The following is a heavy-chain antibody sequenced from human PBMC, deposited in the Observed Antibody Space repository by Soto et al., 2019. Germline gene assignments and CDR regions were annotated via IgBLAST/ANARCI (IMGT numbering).Heavy chain of an antibody. V-gene: IGHV3-23*01. CDR2: ITGRGDTT. CDR1: GFPFGDHA. Sequence: GGSLRLSCAASGFPFGDHAMHWVRQAPGKGLEWVSAITGRGDTTYYADSVKGRFTVSRDNSKNTLFLQMMSLRAEDTAVYYCAKDLYVQPPSGWFDPWGQGTVVTVSS. D-gene: IGHD1-26*01. J-gene: IGHJ5*02. CDR3: AKDLYVQPPSGWFDP.